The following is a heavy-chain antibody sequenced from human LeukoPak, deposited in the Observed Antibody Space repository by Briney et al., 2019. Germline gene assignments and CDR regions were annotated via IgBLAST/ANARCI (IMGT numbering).Heavy chain of an antibody. J-gene: IGHJ3*02. CDR3: ARGRLDAFDI. V-gene: IGHV3-21*01. CDR2: ISSSSSYT. CDR1: GFTFSSYS. Sequence: GGSLRLSCAASGFTFSSYSMNWVRQAPGKGLEWVSSISSSSSYTYYADSVKGRFTISRDNAKNSLYLQMNSLRAEDTAVYYCARGRLDAFDIWGQGTMVTVSS.